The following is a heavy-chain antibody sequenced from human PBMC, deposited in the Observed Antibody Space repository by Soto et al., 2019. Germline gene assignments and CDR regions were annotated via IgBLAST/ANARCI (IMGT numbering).Heavy chain of an antibody. D-gene: IGHD6-19*01. Sequence: EVQLLESGGGLAQPGGSLRLSCAASGFTVSSSAMIWVRQAPGKGLEWVATFSAGGSRYYADSVKGRFTISRNSSQNTLYLQMNGLRAEDTALYYCAKDRGSGGIVAGTPDYWGQGTLVTVSS. CDR3: AKDRGSGGIVAGTPDY. CDR1: GFTVSSSA. CDR2: FSAGGSR. J-gene: IGHJ4*02. V-gene: IGHV3-23*01.